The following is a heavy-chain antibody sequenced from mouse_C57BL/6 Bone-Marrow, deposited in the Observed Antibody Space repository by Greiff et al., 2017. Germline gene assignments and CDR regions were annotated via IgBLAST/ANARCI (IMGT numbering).Heavy chain of an antibody. CDR3: ARSLFDY. Sequence: VMLVESGAELVRPGTSVKVSCKASGYAFTNYLIEWVKQRPGQGLEWIGVINPGSGGTNYNEKFKGKATLTADKSSSTAYMQLSSLTSEDSAVYFCARSLFDYWGQGTTLTVSS. CDR2: INPGSGGT. J-gene: IGHJ2*01. CDR1: GYAFTNYL. V-gene: IGHV1-54*01.